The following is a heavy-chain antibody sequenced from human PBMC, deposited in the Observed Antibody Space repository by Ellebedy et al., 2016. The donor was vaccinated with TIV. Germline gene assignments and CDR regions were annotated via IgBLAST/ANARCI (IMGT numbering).Heavy chain of an antibody. J-gene: IGHJ6*02. CDR2: IKQDGSEI. Sequence: GESLKISCAVSGFTFSNYWMSWARQAPGKGLEWVATIKQDGSEIHYVDPVKGRFTISRDNAKNSLYLQMNSLRGEDTALYYCARDAYPYAMDVWGQGTTVTVSS. V-gene: IGHV3-7*03. CDR3: ARDAYPYAMDV. CDR1: GFTFSNYW. D-gene: IGHD2-2*02.